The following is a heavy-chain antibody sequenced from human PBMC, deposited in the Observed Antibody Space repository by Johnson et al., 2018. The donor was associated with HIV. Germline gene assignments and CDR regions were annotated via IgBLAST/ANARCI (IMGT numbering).Heavy chain of an antibody. CDR1: GFTFSDYY. CDR2: FYRNGGST. V-gene: IGHV3-11*01. Sequence: QVQLVESGGGLVKPGGSLRLSCAASGFTFSDYYMSWIRQAPGKGLEWVCGFYRNGGSTGYADSVKGRFTISRDNAKNSLFLQMTSLTAEDTAVFSCVRGEEGAFEIWGQGTMVTVSS. CDR3: VRGEEGAFEI. J-gene: IGHJ3*02.